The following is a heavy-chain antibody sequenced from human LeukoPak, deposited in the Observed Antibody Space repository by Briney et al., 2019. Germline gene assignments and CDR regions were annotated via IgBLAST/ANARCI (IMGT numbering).Heavy chain of an antibody. J-gene: IGHJ5*02. Sequence: PSETLSLTCTVSGGSISSYYWSWIRQPPGKGLEWIGYIYYSGSTNYNPSLKSRVTISVDTSKNQFSLKLSSVTAADTAVYYCAAIIAAAGTGWSDPWGQGTLVTVSS. CDR1: GGSISSYY. V-gene: IGHV4-59*01. D-gene: IGHD6-13*01. CDR2: IYYSGST. CDR3: AAIIAAAGTGWSDP.